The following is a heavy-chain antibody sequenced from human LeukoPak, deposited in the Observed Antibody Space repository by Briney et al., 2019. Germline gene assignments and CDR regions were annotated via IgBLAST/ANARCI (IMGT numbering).Heavy chain of an antibody. V-gene: IGHV1-24*01. CDR1: GYTLTELS. J-gene: IGHJ4*02. D-gene: IGHD3-22*01. CDR2: FDPEDGET. CDR3: ARVEVKTRPFDF. Sequence: ASVKVSCKVSGYTLTELSMHWVRQAPGKGLEWMGGFDPEDGETIYAQKFQGRVTMTEGTSTDTAYMELSSLRSEDTAVYYCARVEVKTRPFDFWGQGTLVTVSS.